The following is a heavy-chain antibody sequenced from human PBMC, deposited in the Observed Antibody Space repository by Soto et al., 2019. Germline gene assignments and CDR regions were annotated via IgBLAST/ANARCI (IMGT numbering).Heavy chain of an antibody. V-gene: IGHV3-21*01. CDR2: ISSSSSYI. CDR3: ARDPKRPHSWGVYYYGMDV. Sequence: EVQLVESGGGLVKPGGSLRLSCAASGFTFSSYSMNWVRQAPGKGLEWVSSISSSSSYIYYADSVKGRFTISRDNAKNSLYLQMNSLRAEDTAVYYCARDPKRPHSWGVYYYGMDVWGQGTTVTVSS. CDR1: GFTFSSYS. J-gene: IGHJ6*02. D-gene: IGHD6-13*01.